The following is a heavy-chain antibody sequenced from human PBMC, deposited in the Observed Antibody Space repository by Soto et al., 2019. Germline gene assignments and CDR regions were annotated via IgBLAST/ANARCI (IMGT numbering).Heavy chain of an antibody. D-gene: IGHD7-27*01. J-gene: IGHJ6*03. CDR3: ASVGSGDGYYDYMDG. V-gene: IGHV5-10-1*01. CDR1: GYSFTSYW. Sequence: GESLKISCKGSGYSFTSYWISWVRQMPGKGLEWMGRIDPSDSYTNYSPSFQGHVTISADKSISTAYLQWSSLKASDTAMYYCASVGSGDGYYDYMDGWGKGTTVTVSS. CDR2: IDPSDSYT.